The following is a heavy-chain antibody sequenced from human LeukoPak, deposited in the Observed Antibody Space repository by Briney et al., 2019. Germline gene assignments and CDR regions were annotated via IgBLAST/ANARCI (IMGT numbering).Heavy chain of an antibody. D-gene: IGHD3-10*01. V-gene: IGHV3-48*02. J-gene: IGHJ4*02. CDR1: GFTFSSYN. CDR2: ISSRGSTI. Sequence: GGSLRLSCAASGFTFSSYNMNWVRQAPGKGLEWVSDISSRGSTIYFADSVKGRFTISRDNAKNSLYLQMNSLRDEDTAVYYCARLEYYYVSVNYYKLFDYWGQGTLVTVCS. CDR3: ARLEYYYVSVNYYKLFDY.